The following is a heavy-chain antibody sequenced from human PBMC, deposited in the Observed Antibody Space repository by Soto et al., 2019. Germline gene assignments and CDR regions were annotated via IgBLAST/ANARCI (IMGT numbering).Heavy chain of an antibody. Sequence: PGGSLRLSCTASGFTFGDYAMSWFRQAPGKGLEWVGFIRSKAYGGTTEYAASVKGRFTISRDDSKSIAYLQMNSLKTEDTAVYYCYKKLGLDWFDPWGQGTLVTVSS. J-gene: IGHJ5*02. V-gene: IGHV3-49*03. CDR2: IRSKAYGGTT. D-gene: IGHD3-9*01. CDR3: YKKLGLDWFDP. CDR1: GFTFGDYA.